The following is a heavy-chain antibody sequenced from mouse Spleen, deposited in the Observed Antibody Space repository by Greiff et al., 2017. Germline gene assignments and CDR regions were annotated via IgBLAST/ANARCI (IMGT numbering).Heavy chain of an antibody. Sequence: QVQLQQSGAELVRPGASVTLSCKASGYTFTDYEMHWVKQTPVHGLEWIGAIDPETGGTAYNQKFKGKAILTADKSSSTAYMELRSLTSEDSAVYYCTRSGDYYYGSSYSYWYFDVWGAGTTVTVSS. CDR1: GYTFTDYE. D-gene: IGHD1-1*01. CDR3: TRSGDYYYGSSYSYWYFDV. J-gene: IGHJ1*01. V-gene: IGHV1-15*01. CDR2: IDPETGGT.